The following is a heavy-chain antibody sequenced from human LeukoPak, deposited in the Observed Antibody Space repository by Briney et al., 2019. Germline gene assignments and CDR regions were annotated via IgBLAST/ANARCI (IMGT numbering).Heavy chain of an antibody. CDR2: ISGTGDNT. Sequence: GGSLRLSCAASGFTFIGFAMSWVRRTPGKGLEWVSGISGTGDNTLYADSVKGRFTISRDNSKNTLYLEMNSLRAEDTAIYYCAKMKGHPLPKYYMDVWGQGTTVTVSS. D-gene: IGHD1-26*01. CDR3: AKMKGHPLPKYYMDV. J-gene: IGHJ6*01. V-gene: IGHV3-23*01. CDR1: GFTFIGFA.